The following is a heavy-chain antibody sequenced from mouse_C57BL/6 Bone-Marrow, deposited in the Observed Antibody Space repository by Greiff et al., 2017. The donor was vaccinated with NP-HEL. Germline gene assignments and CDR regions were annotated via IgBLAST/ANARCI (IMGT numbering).Heavy chain of an antibody. Sequence: QLQQSGAELVRPGASVTLSCKASGYTFTDYEMHWVKQTPVHGLEWIGAIDPETGGTAYNQKFKGKAILTADKSSSTAYMELRSLTSEDSAVYYCTRKQTVDVWGTGTTVTVSS. J-gene: IGHJ1*03. CDR3: TRKQTVDV. CDR2: IDPETGGT. V-gene: IGHV1-15*01. CDR1: GYTFTDYE.